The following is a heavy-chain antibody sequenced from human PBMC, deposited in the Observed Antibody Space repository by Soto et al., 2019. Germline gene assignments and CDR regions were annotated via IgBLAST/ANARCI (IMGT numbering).Heavy chain of an antibody. CDR1: GGSISSTSSY. J-gene: IGHJ4*02. Sequence: PSETLSLTCTVSGGSISSTSSYWAWIRQPPGKGLEWVGSIYYLGNTYYNPSLGSRVTISVDTSKNQFSLKLSSVTAADTAVFYCAGLYPYESSGYHHDYWSQGTLVTVSS. CDR3: AGLYPYESSGYHHDY. V-gene: IGHV4-39*01. CDR2: IYYLGNT. D-gene: IGHD3-22*01.